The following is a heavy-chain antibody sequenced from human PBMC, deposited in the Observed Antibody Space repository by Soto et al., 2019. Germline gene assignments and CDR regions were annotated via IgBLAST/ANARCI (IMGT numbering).Heavy chain of an antibody. CDR2: IFHSGTT. V-gene: IGHV4-30-4*01. CDR3: AREPYLPKARNDL. Sequence: PSETLSLTCSVSGDSISSADYFWTWIRQSPGKGLEWMGYIFHSGTTYYNPSLKGRLLISIENSKNQFSLRLTSVTAADSAVYFCAREPYLPKARNDLRGPGTLVTVSS. CDR1: GDSISSADYF. J-gene: IGHJ5*02.